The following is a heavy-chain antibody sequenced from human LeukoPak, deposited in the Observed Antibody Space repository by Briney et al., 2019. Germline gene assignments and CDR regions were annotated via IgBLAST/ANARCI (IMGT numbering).Heavy chain of an antibody. CDR2: LSGSGTST. Sequence: GGSLRLSCAAYGFSFSSYAMSWVRQAPGKGLEWVSALSGSGTSTYYLDSVKGRFTISRDNAKNSLYLQMNSLRDEDTAVYYCARASFQRWLQLGGDWGQGTLVTVSS. V-gene: IGHV3-23*01. D-gene: IGHD5-24*01. J-gene: IGHJ4*02. CDR1: GFSFSSYA. CDR3: ARASFQRWLQLGGD.